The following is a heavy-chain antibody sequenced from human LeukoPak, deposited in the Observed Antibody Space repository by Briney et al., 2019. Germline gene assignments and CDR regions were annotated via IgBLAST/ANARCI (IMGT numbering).Heavy chain of an antibody. Sequence: PSETLSLTCTVSGGSISSSSYYWGWIRQPPGKGLEWIGSIYYSGSTYYNPSLKSRVTISVDTSKNQFSLKLSSVTAADTAVYYCAREGWLRLPDYWGQGTLVTVSS. CDR2: IYYSGST. CDR3: AREGWLRLPDY. J-gene: IGHJ4*02. CDR1: GGSISSSSYY. D-gene: IGHD5-12*01. V-gene: IGHV4-39*02.